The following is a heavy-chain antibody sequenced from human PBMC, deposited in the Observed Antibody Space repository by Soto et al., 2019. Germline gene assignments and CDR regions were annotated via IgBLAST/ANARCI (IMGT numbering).Heavy chain of an antibody. CDR3: AKGQTELRYFDWSQPFDY. D-gene: IGHD3-9*01. Sequence: PGGSLRLSCAASGFTFSSYAMSWVRQAPGKGLGWVSAISGSGGSTYYADSVKGRFTISRDNSKNTLYLQMNSLRAEDTAVYYCAKGQTELRYFDWSQPFDYWGQGPLVTVSS. CDR1: GFTFSSYA. J-gene: IGHJ4*02. V-gene: IGHV3-23*01. CDR2: ISGSGGST.